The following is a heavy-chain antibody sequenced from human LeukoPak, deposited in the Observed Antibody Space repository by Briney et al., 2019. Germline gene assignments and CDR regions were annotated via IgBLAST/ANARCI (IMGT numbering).Heavy chain of an antibody. V-gene: IGHV4-30-4*01. J-gene: IGHJ4*02. Sequence: SQTLSLTCTVSGGSISCGDYSWSSIRQPPGKGLEWIGYIYYSGSTYYNPSLKSRFTISVDTSKNQFSLKLSSVTAADTAVYYCARVIVRGYSYGYGPDYFDYWGQGTLVTVSS. D-gene: IGHD5-18*01. CDR2: IYYSGST. CDR3: ARVIVRGYSYGYGPDYFDY. CDR1: GGSISCGDYS.